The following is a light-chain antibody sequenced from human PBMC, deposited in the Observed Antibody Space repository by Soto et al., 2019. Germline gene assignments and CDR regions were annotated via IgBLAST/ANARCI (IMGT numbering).Light chain of an antibody. CDR2: AAS. CDR3: QQGSPTPYT. CDR1: QSINNY. J-gene: IGKJ2*01. V-gene: IGKV1-39*01. Sequence: DIQMTQSPSSLYASIGDRVTITCRASQSINNYLNWYQQKPGKAPKLLIFAASTLLSGVPSKFSGHGSGTEFTLPISRLQPEDFATYYCQQGSPTPYTFGPGTKLEMK.